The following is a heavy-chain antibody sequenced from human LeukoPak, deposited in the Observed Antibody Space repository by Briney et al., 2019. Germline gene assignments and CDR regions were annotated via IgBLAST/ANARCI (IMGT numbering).Heavy chain of an antibody. V-gene: IGHV4-4*07. CDR2: IYTSGST. CDR3: ARGHNVVPAATHYYYYYMDV. CDR1: GGSISSYY. Sequence: SETLSLTCTVSGGSISSYYWSWIRQPAGKGLEWIWRIYTSGSTNYNPSLKSRVTMSVDTSKNQFSLKLSSVTAADTAVYYCARGHNVVPAATHYYYYYMDVWGKGTTVTVSS. D-gene: IGHD2-2*01. J-gene: IGHJ6*03.